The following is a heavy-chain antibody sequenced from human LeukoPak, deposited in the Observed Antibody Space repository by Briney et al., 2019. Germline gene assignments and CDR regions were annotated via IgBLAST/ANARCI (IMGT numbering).Heavy chain of an antibody. V-gene: IGHV3-11*06. J-gene: IGHJ3*02. D-gene: IGHD4-17*01. CDR2: ISSGSDYT. CDR3: ARTRYCDSIACYPYAFAI. CDR1: GFTFSDYY. Sequence: GGYLRLSCVVSGFTFSDYYMSWIRHAPGKGLKWLLYISSGSDYTNYVDSVKGRFTIYTDNAKNYLYLQINSLRAEDTAVYYCARTRYCDSIACYPYAFAIWGQGTMVTVSS.